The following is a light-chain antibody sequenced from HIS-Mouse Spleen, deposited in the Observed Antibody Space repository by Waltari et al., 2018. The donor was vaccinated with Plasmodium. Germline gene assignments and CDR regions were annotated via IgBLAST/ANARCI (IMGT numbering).Light chain of an antibody. CDR2: KAS. CDR3: QQYNNYSWT. Sequence: DIQMTQSPSTLSASVGHRVTITCRARQSISSWLAWYQQKPGKAPKLLIYKASSLESGVPSRFSGSGSGTEFTLTISSLQPDDFATYYCQQYNNYSWTFGQGTKVEIK. J-gene: IGKJ1*01. CDR1: QSISSW. V-gene: IGKV1-5*03.